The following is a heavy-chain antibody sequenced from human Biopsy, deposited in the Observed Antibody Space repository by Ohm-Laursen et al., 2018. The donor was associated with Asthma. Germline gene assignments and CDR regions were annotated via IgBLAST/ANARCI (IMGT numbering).Heavy chain of an antibody. CDR2: IKHDGSEN. J-gene: IGHJ1*01. CDR1: GFTFGDYW. V-gene: IGHV3-7*01. D-gene: IGHD3-3*02. Sequence: SLRLSCAASGFTFGDYWMSWVRQVPGRGLEWVANIKHDGSENNHVDSLKGRFTISRDNAKNSLYLQMNSLRAEDTAVYYCARTFHFWSPYHAEHYQLWGQDTLVTVSS. CDR3: ARTFHFWSPYHAEHYQL.